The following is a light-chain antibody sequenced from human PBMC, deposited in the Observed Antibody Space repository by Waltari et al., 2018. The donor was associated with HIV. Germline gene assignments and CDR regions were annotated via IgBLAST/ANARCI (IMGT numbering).Light chain of an antibody. J-gene: IGLJ2*01. CDR2: RNN. Sequence: QSVLTQPPSTSGTPGQRVTISCSGSSSNIGANWVCWFQQLPGTAPQLPIYRNNQRPSGVPDRYSASKSGTSASLAINDLRADDEADYYCAAWDDNLSAVVFGGRTKLSVL. V-gene: IGLV1-47*01. CDR1: SSNIGANW. CDR3: AAWDDNLSAVV.